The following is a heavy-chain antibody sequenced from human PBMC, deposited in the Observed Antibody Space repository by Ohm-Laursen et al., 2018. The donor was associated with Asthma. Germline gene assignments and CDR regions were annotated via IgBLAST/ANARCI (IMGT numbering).Heavy chain of an antibody. Sequence: SSVKVSCKASGGTFSSYAISWVRQAPGQGLEWMGGIIPIFGTANYAQKFQGRVTITADESTSTAYMELSSLRSEDTAVYYCARFRYFDGGIDYWGQGTLVTVSS. CDR3: ARFRYFDGGIDY. V-gene: IGHV1-69*01. J-gene: IGHJ4*02. CDR1: GGTFSSYA. CDR2: IIPIFGTA. D-gene: IGHD3-10*01.